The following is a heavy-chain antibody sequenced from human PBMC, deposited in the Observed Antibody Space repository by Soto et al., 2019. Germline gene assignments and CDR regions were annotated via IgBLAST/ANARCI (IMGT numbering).Heavy chain of an antibody. CDR2: IYYSGST. V-gene: IGHV4-59*12. J-gene: IGHJ4*02. D-gene: IGHD2-8*02. CDR1: GGSISSYY. Sequence: PSETLSLTCAVSGGSISSYYWSWIRQPPGKGLEWIGYIYYSGSTNYNPSLKSRVTISVDTSKNQFSLKLTSVTAADTAVYYCARDKLTGPFDYWGQGTLVTVSS. CDR3: ARDKLTGPFDY.